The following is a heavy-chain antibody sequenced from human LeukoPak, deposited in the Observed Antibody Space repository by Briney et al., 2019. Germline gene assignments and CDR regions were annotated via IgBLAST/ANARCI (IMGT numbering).Heavy chain of an antibody. CDR3: ANVAKGRFFFYYMDV. Sequence: ASVRVSSTLSGYSRNRFGVTWVRQAPGQGLEWIGWISSDNGIPRYADKFQGRVTLTTDTSKTTGYMELRSLRSDDSAVYFCANVAKGRFFFYYMDVWGKGTTVTVSS. J-gene: IGHJ6*03. V-gene: IGHV1-18*01. CDR2: ISSDNGIP. CDR1: GYSRNRFG. D-gene: IGHD2-15*01.